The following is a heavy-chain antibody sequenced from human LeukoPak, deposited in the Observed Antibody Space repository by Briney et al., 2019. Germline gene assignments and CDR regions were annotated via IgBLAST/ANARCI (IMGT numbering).Heavy chain of an antibody. D-gene: IGHD1-26*01. CDR2: IYSGGAT. Sequence: GGSLTLSCEASGFTVSSNYMSWVRQASGKGLEWVSVIYSGGATYYADSVKGRFTISRDKSKNTLYLQMSSLRAEDTAVYYCARTQFTGSYYFDYSGPGDLVTVSS. CDR1: GFTVSSNY. V-gene: IGHV3-66*01. J-gene: IGHJ4*02. CDR3: ARTQFTGSYYFDY.